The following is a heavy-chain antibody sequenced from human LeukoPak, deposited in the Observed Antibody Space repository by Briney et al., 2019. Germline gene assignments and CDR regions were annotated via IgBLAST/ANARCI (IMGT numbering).Heavy chain of an antibody. CDR2: IYYSGST. CDR3: ASSHSGSNTFDY. J-gene: IGHJ4*02. D-gene: IGHD1-26*01. CDR1: GGSFRSSSYY. V-gene: IGHV4-39*01. Sequence: PSETLSLTCTVSGGSFRSSSYYWGWIRQTPGKGLEWIGCIYYSGSTYYNPSLKSRVTISVDTSKNQFSLKLSSVTAADTAVYYCASSHSGSNTFDYWGQGTLVTVSS.